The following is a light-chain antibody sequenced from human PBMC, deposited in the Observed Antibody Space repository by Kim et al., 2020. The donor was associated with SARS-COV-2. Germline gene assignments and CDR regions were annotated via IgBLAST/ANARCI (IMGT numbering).Light chain of an antibody. CDR2: AAS. CDR1: QSISNY. CDR3: QQSYSSPRT. Sequence: DIQMTQSPSSLSASVGDRVTITCRASQSISNYLNWYQQKQGKAPKLLIYAASSLQSGVPSRFSGSGSGTDFTLTISTLQPEDFATYYCQQSYSSPRTFGQGTKVDIK. V-gene: IGKV1-39*01. J-gene: IGKJ1*01.